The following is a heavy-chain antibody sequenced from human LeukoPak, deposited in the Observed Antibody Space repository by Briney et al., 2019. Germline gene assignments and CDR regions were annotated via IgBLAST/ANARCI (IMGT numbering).Heavy chain of an antibody. CDR3: ARAWYSSGWTPGAFDI. CDR2: IYTSGST. D-gene: IGHD6-19*01. CDR1: GGSISSGSYY. J-gene: IGHJ3*02. V-gene: IGHV4-61*02. Sequence: SQTLSLTCTVSGGSISSGSYYWSWIRQPAGKGLEWIGRIYTSGSTNYNPSLKSRVTISVDTSKNQFSLKLSSVTAADTAVYYCARAWYSSGWTPGAFDIWGQGTMVTVSP.